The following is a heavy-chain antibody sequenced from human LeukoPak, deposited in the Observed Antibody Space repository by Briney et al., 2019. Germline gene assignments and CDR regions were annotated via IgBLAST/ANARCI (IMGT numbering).Heavy chain of an antibody. CDR1: GFTFSSYG. V-gene: IGHV3-33*01. J-gene: IGHJ3*02. Sequence: GGSLRLSCAASGFTFSSYGMHWVRQAPGKGLEWVAVIWYDGSNKYYADSVKGRFTISRDNSKNTLYLQMNSLRAEDTAVYYCARAPGTLDAFDIWGQGTMVTVSS. CDR3: ARAPGTLDAFDI. CDR2: IWYDGSNK.